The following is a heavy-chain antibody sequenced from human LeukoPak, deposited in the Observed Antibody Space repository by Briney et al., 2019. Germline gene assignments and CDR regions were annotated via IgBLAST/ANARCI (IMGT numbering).Heavy chain of an antibody. CDR1: GDFITAYY. CDR3: ASNTGTVFDY. V-gene: IGHV4-59*01. CDR2: VYYSGST. Sequence: PSETLSLTCTVSGDFITAYYWSWIRQPPGKGLEWIGYVYYSGSTEYNPSLGSRVTISLEMSKHQFSLNLTSVTAADTAVYYCASNTGTVFDYWGQGTLVTVSS. D-gene: IGHD7-27*01. J-gene: IGHJ4*02.